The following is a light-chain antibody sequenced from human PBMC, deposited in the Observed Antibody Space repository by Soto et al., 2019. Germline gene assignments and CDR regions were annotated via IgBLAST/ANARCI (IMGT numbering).Light chain of an antibody. V-gene: IGLV8-61*01. CDR2: STS. CDR3: VLYMGSGIWE. J-gene: IGLJ3*02. Sequence: QAVVTQEPSFSVSPGGTVTLTCGVSSGSVSTRYYPSWYQQTPGQAPRTLIYSTSTRSSGVPDRFSGSIVGNKAALTISGAQADDESDYYCVLYMGSGIWEFGGGTKVTVL. CDR1: SGSVSTRYY.